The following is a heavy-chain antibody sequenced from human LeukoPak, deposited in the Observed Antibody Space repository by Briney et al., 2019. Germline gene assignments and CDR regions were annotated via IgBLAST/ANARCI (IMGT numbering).Heavy chain of an antibody. CDR2: VKSDGSST. V-gene: IGHV3-74*01. D-gene: IGHD2-21*02. CDR3: ARDGFLGPVTAYLDY. Sequence: QTGGSLRLSCAASGFTFSSYTMHWVRQAPGKGLVWVSRVKSDGSSTSYADFVKGRFTISRDNARNTLYLQMNSLRAEDTAVYYCARDGFLGPVTAYLDYWDQGTPVTVSS. J-gene: IGHJ4*02. CDR1: GFTFSSYT.